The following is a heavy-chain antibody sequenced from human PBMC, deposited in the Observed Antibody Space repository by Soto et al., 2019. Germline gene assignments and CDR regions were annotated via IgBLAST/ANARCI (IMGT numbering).Heavy chain of an antibody. J-gene: IGHJ4*02. Sequence: ASVKVSCKASGYTFTSYGISWVRQAPGQGLEWMGWISAYNGNTNYAQKLQGRVTMTTDTSTSTAYMELRSLRSDDTAVYYCARGLVQYSGYDPGSGILDYWGQGTLVTVSS. CDR2: ISAYNGNT. D-gene: IGHD5-12*01. CDR1: GYTFTSYG. V-gene: IGHV1-18*01. CDR3: ARGLVQYSGYDPGSGILDY.